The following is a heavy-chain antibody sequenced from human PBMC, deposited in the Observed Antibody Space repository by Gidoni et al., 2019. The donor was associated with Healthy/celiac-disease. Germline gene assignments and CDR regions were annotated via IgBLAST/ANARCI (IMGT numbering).Heavy chain of an antibody. D-gene: IGHD1-26*01. J-gene: IGHJ3*01. CDR3: ARDDSGSYVDL. CDR2: ISRRSSTI. Sequence: EVQLVESGGGLVQPGGSLRLSCAASGFTFSSYSMKWVRQAPGKGLEWVSYISRRSSTIYYADSVKGRFTIARDNAKNSLYLQMNSRRAEDTAVYYCARDDSGSYVDLWGQGTMVTVSA. V-gene: IGHV3-48*01. CDR1: GFTFSSYS.